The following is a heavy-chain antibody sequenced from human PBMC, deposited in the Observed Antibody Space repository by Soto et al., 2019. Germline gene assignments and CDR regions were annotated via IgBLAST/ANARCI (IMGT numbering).Heavy chain of an antibody. Sequence: QVQLEQSRAEVKKPGASVKVPCKTSGYTFTSYTLHWVRQAPGQGLEWMGWINAGNGREKYSQRFQDRVSLSTDKSATPASRELRSPSSEATAMYYCARGGGWVGEASFDSWGQGTLVTVSS. CDR3: ARGGGWVGEASFDS. J-gene: IGHJ4*02. CDR1: GYTFTSYT. V-gene: IGHV1-3*01. CDR2: INAGNGRE. D-gene: IGHD3-10*01.